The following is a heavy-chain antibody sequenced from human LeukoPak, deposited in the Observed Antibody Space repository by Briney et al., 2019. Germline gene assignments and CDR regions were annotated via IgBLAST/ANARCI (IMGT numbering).Heavy chain of an antibody. D-gene: IGHD3-3*01. CDR2: IKSKTDGGTT. V-gene: IGHV3-15*01. J-gene: IGHJ4*02. Sequence: PGGSLRPSCAASGFTFSNAWMSWVRQAPGKGMEWVGRIKSKTDGGTTDYAAPVKGRFTISRDDSKNTLYLQMNSLKTEDTAVYYCTTSTLLEWLTWDYWGQGTLVTVSS. CDR1: GFTFSNAW. CDR3: TTSTLLEWLTWDY.